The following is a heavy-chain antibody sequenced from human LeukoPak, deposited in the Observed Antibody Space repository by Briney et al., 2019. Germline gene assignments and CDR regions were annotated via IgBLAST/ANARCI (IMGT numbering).Heavy chain of an antibody. CDR1: GGSISSYY. CDR3: ARAARVWELLGYYFDY. Sequence: SQTLSLTCTVSGGSISSYYWSWIRQPPGKGLEWIGYIYYSGSTNYNPSLKSRVTISVDTSKNQFSLKLSSVTAADTAVYYCARAARVWELLGYYFDYWGQGTLVTVSS. J-gene: IGHJ4*02. D-gene: IGHD1-26*01. CDR2: IYYSGST. V-gene: IGHV4-59*01.